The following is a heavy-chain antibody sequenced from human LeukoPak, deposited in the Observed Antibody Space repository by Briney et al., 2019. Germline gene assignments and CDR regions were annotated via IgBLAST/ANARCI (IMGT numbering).Heavy chain of an antibody. Sequence: SGPTLLNPTHTLTLTFTVSRFSLTTSLLGVGWFRHPPVEALEWLALIYWNDDKLYIPSLKSRFTITKATSKNQVVLTMTKMDPVDTAPYYCARRWGSYARSSAFDSWGQGMLVTVSS. D-gene: IGHD1-26*01. J-gene: IGHJ4*02. CDR1: RFSLTTSLLG. CDR3: ARRWGSYARSSAFDS. CDR2: IYWNDDK. V-gene: IGHV2-5*01.